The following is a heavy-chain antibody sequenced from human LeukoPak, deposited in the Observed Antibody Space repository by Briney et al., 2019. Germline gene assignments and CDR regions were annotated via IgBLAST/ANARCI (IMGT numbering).Heavy chain of an antibody. CDR2: ITDNGAAR. D-gene: IGHD5-24*01. V-gene: IGHV3-23*01. J-gene: IGHJ4*02. CDR3: ARDGSWGWAQYDY. CDR1: GFTFTNYA. Sequence: GGSLRLSCAASGFTFTNYAMGWVRQAPGRGLEWVSGITDNGAARNYAGSVEGRFTISRDTSKSTVDLQMNSLRVEDTALYYCARDGSWGWAQYDYWGQGILVTVSS.